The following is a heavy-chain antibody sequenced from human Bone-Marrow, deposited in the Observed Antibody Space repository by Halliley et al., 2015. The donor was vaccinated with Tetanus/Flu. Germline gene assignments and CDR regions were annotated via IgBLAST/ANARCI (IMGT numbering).Heavy chain of an antibody. CDR2: IYYGGRI. Sequence: TLSLTCTVSGGSINRVGYYWNWVRQHPGKGLEWIGYIYYGGRIYYNPSLKSLVTISVDTSKNQFSLKVNSVSAADTAVYYCVRSRGGDCISKTCPFSYGMDVWGQGTTVAVSS. D-gene: IGHD2-2*01. J-gene: IGHJ6*02. V-gene: IGHV4-31*01. CDR3: VRSRGGDCISKTCPFSYGMDV. CDR1: GGSINRVGYY.